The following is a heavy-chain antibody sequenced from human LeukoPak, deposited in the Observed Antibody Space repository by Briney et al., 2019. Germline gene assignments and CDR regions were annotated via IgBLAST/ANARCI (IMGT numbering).Heavy chain of an antibody. Sequence: GGSLRLSCAASGFTFSSYSMNWVRQAPGKGLEWVSSISSSSSYIYYADSVKGRFTISRDNAKNSLYLQMNSLRAEDTAVYYCARVHRVYGDYGNLEDYWGQGTLVTVSS. V-gene: IGHV3-21*01. CDR3: ARVHRVYGDYGNLEDY. CDR1: GFTFSSYS. D-gene: IGHD4-17*01. CDR2: ISSSSSYI. J-gene: IGHJ4*02.